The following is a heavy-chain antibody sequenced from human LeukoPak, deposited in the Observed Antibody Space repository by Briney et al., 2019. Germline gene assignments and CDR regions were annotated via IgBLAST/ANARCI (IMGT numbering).Heavy chain of an antibody. Sequence: GGSLRLSCAASGFTFSSYAMSWVRQAPGKGLEWVSAISGSGGSTYYADSVKGRFTISRDNSKNTLYLQMNSLRAEDTAVYYCAKDFQNYYDSSGSDYWGQGTLVTVSS. CDR1: GFTFSSYA. CDR3: AKDFQNYYDSSGSDY. CDR2: ISGSGGST. J-gene: IGHJ4*02. V-gene: IGHV3-23*01. D-gene: IGHD3-22*01.